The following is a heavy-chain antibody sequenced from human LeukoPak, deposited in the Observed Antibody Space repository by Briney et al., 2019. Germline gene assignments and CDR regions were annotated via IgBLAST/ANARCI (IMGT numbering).Heavy chain of an antibody. D-gene: IGHD5-18*01. CDR2: IYSGGTT. Sequence: PGGSLRLSCAASGFTVSNNYMNWVRQAPGKGLEWVSLIYSGGTTYYADSVKGRSTISRDGSKNTLYLQMNSLRVEDTAVYYCARDPPAVTANTYGWGQGTLVTVSS. CDR1: GFTVSNNY. V-gene: IGHV3-66*01. CDR3: ARDPPAVTANTYG. J-gene: IGHJ4*02.